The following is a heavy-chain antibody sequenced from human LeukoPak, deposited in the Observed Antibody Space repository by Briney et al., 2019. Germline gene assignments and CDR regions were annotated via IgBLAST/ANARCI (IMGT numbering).Heavy chain of an antibody. V-gene: IGHV1-18*01. Sequence: ASVKVSCKASGYTSTSYGISWVRQAPGQGLEWMGWINSYNGNTNYAQKLQGRVTMTTDTPTSTGYMELRSLRSDDTAVYYCARPYGSGSYYYGMDVWGQGTTVSVSS. CDR2: INSYNGNT. CDR1: GYTSTSYG. J-gene: IGHJ6*02. CDR3: ARPYGSGSYYYGMDV. D-gene: IGHD3-10*01.